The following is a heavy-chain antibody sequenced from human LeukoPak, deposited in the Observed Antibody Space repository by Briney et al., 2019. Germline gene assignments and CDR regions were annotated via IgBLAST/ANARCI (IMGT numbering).Heavy chain of an antibody. J-gene: IGHJ6*02. D-gene: IGHD6-13*01. CDR1: GFTVSSNY. CDR3: AREQLVTRFGMDV. Sequence: GGSLRLSCAASGFTVSSNYMSWVRQAPGKGLEWVSVIYSGGSTYYADSVKGRFTISRDNSKNTLYLQMNSLRAEDTAVYYCAREQLVTRFGMDVWGQGTTVTVSS. CDR2: IYSGGST. V-gene: IGHV3-53*01.